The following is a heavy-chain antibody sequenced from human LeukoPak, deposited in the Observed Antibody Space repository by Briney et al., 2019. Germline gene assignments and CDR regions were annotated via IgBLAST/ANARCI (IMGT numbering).Heavy chain of an antibody. D-gene: IGHD3-10*01. CDR1: GGSFSGYY. CDR2: VYYSGST. J-gene: IGHJ4*02. V-gene: IGHV4-59*08. Sequence: SSETLSLTCAVYGGSFSGYYWSWVRQPPGRGLEWIGYVYYSGSTIYNPSLKSRVTISLDTSKNQFSLKLSSVTAADTAVYYCAGDYGSGSYRFDYWGQGTLVTVSS. CDR3: AGDYGSGSYRFDY.